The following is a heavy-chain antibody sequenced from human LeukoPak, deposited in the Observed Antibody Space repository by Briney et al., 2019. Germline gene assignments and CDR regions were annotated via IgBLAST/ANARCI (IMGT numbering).Heavy chain of an antibody. CDR2: IYSGGST. CDR3: AREYYGSGSYTARFDP. V-gene: IGHV3-66*01. Sequence: PRGSLRLSCAASGFTVSSNYMSWVRQAPGKGLKWVSVIYSGGSTYYADSVKGRFTISRDNSKNTLYLQMNSLRAEDTAVYYCAREYYGSGSYTARFDPWGQGTLVTVSS. CDR1: GFTVSSNY. J-gene: IGHJ5*02. D-gene: IGHD3-10*01.